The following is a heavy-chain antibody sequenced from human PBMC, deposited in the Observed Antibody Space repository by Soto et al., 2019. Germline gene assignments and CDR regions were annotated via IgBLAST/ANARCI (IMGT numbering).Heavy chain of an antibody. CDR3: APHTLDTGMPSGY. D-gene: IGHD5-18*01. J-gene: IGHJ4*02. V-gene: IGHV1-18*01. CDR2: VSAYNGNT. Sequence: ASVKVSCKASGYTFISYGISWVRQAPGQGLEWMGWVSAYNGNTNYAQKFQGRVTMTTDTATHTAYMELSSLRSDDTAVYYCAPHTLDTGMPSGYWGQGTLVTVSS. CDR1: GYTFISYG.